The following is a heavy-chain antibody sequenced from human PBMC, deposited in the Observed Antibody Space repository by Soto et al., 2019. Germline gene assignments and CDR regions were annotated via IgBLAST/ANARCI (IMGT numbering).Heavy chain of an antibody. CDR2: MAFTGTT. Sequence: QLQLQESGPGLVKPSETLSLTCTVSGASISSSTYHWGWIRQPPGKGLEWIGSMAFTGTTYYNPSLQSRVSISVDTSKNQFSLKLSSVTAADTAVYYCASRYTASKPVKWGQGTLVTVSS. V-gene: IGHV4-39*01. D-gene: IGHD3-16*02. CDR1: GASISSSTYH. J-gene: IGHJ4*02. CDR3: ASRYTASKPVK.